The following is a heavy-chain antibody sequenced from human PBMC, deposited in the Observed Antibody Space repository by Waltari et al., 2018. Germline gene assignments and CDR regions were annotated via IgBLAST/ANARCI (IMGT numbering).Heavy chain of an antibody. CDR1: GFTFSSYT. CDR3: AREGGYNYPFDY. V-gene: IGHV3-48*01. J-gene: IGHJ4*02. CDR2: ISSSGGTI. D-gene: IGHD5-12*01. Sequence: EVQVVESGGGLVQPGGSLRLSCAASGFTFSSYTMAWVRQAAGKGLEWGSYISSSGGTIRFADSVKGRFTSSRDNAKKSLYLQMNSLRAEDTAVYFCAREGGYNYPFDYWGQGTLVTVSS.